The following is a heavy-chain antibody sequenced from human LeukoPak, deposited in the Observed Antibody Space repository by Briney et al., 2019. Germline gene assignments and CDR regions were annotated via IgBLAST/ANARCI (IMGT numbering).Heavy chain of an antibody. CDR2: IKSKTDGGTT. J-gene: IGHJ4*02. V-gene: IGHV3-15*01. D-gene: IGHD1-26*01. Sequence: GGSLRLSCAASGFPFINAWMSWVRQAPGKGLEWVGRIKSKTDGGTTDYAAPVKGRFTISRDDSKNTLYLQMNSLKTEDTAVYYCTTDPYLIVGAEYYFDYWGQGTLVTVSS. CDR3: TTDPYLIVGAEYYFDY. CDR1: GFPFINAW.